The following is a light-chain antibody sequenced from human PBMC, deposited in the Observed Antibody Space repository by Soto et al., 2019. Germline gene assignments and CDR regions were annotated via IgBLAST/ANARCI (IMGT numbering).Light chain of an antibody. CDR3: GSYTSTSTLYV. CDR1: SSDIGGYNY. J-gene: IGLJ1*01. Sequence: QSALTQPASVSGSPGQSITISCTGNSSDIGGYNYVSWYQQHPGKAPKLMIYEVSSRPSGVSNRFSGSKSGNTASLTISGLQAEDEADYFCGSYTSTSTLYVFGSGTKLTVL. CDR2: EVS. V-gene: IGLV2-14*01.